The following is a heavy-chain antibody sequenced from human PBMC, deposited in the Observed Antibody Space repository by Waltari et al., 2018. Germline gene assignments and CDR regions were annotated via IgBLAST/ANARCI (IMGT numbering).Heavy chain of an antibody. D-gene: IGHD3-3*01. CDR2: INHSGST. CDR1: GGSFSGYY. CDR3: ARGSRYYDFWSGYREGYFDY. V-gene: IGHV4-34*01. Sequence: QVQLQQWGAGLLKPSETLSLTCAVYGGSFSGYYWSCIRQPPGKGREWIGEINHSGSTNYNPSLKSRVTISVDTSKNQFSLKLSSVTAADTAVYYCARGSRYYDFWSGYREGYFDYWGQGTLVTVSS. J-gene: IGHJ4*02.